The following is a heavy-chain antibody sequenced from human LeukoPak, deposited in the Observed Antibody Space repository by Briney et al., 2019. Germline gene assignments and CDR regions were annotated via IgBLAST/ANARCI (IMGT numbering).Heavy chain of an antibody. D-gene: IGHD6-19*01. CDR3: ASDLAVAGQYYFDY. V-gene: IGHV3-21*01. J-gene: IGHJ4*02. Sequence: GGSLRLSCAASGFTFSSYSMNWVRQAPGKGLEWVSSISSSSSYIYYADSVKGRFTISRDNSKNTLYLQMNSLRAEDTAVYYCASDLAVAGQYYFDYWGQGTLVTVSS. CDR2: ISSSSSYI. CDR1: GFTFSSYS.